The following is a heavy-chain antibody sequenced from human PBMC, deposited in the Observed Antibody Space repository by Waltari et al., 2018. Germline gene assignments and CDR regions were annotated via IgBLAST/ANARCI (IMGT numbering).Heavy chain of an antibody. CDR3: AKGPDSSHYFSNWLDP. CDR2: IEYDGYNK. V-gene: IGHV3-30*02. J-gene: IGHJ5*02. Sequence: QAQLVESGGGVVQPGGSLRISCAASGFNFNNPGLHWVRQAPGKGPEWVAFIEYDGYNKHYADSVKGRFTISRDNSKNTLYLQLSGLSREDTAVYSCAKGPDSSHYFSNWLDPWGQGTLVTVSS. D-gene: IGHD3-22*01. CDR1: GFNFNNPG.